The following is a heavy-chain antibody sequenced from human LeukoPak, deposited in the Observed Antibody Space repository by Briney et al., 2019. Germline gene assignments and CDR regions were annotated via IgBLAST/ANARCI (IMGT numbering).Heavy chain of an antibody. CDR1: GFTFSSYW. CDR3: ARDQIPYYYDSSGYSDAFDI. CDR2: IKQDGSEK. Sequence: PGGSLRLSCAASGFTFSSYWMSWVRQAPGKGLEWVANIKQDGSEKYYVDSVKGRFTTSRDNAKNSLYLQMNSLRAEDTAVYYCARDQIPYYYDSSGYSDAFDIWGQGTMVTVSS. V-gene: IGHV3-7*01. D-gene: IGHD3-22*01. J-gene: IGHJ3*02.